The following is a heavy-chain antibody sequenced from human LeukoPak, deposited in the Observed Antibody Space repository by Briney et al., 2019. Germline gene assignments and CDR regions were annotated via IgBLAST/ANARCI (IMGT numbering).Heavy chain of an antibody. CDR2: IHPSGGST. D-gene: IGHD4-17*01. Sequence: ASVKVSCKAFGYTFTSYYVHWVRQAPGQGLEWMGIIHPSGGSTSYAQKFQGRVTMTRDTSTSTVYMELSSLRSEDTAVYYCARAHLHYGDSIHDLDYWGQGTLVTVSS. CDR1: GYTFTSYY. V-gene: IGHV1-46*01. CDR3: ARAHLHYGDSIHDLDY. J-gene: IGHJ4*02.